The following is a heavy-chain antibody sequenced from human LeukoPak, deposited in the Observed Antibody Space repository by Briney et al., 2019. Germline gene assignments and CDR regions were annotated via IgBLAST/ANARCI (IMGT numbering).Heavy chain of an antibody. Sequence: GSLRLSCAASGFTFSSYAMSWVRQAPGKGLEWVSAISGSGGSTYYADSVKGRFTISRDNAKNSLYLQMNSLRAEDTAVYYCARVPRDGYTSGDYWGQGTLVTVSS. CDR2: ISGSGGST. V-gene: IGHV3-23*01. J-gene: IGHJ4*02. CDR3: ARVPRDGYTSGDY. D-gene: IGHD5-12*01. CDR1: GFTFSSYA.